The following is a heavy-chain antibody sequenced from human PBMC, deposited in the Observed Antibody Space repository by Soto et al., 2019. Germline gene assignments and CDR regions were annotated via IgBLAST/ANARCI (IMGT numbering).Heavy chain of an antibody. CDR3: AHSYGGRSLY. V-gene: IGHV2-5*02. J-gene: IGHJ1*01. D-gene: IGHD1-26*01. CDR1: GFSLTTDRVG. CDR2: LYLDDSK. Sequence: QITLQASGPTLVKPTQTLTLTCTFSGFSLTTDRVGVGWILQLPGEALEWLAVLYLDDSKTYRPSLESRLTMTEDTSKNHVALTMTIMASIDTATDYWAHSYGGRSLYWGQSTLVTVSS.